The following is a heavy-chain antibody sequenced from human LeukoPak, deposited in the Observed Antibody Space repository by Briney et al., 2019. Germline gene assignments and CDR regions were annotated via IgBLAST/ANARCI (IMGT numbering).Heavy chain of an antibody. D-gene: IGHD3-3*01. CDR3: ARSPLLRWFDP. Sequence: SETPSLTCTVSGGSISSYYWSWIRPPPGKGLEWIGNIHYSGSTNYNPSLNSRVTISVDTSKSHFSLKLSSVTAADTAVYYCARSPLLRWFDPWGQGTLVTVSS. V-gene: IGHV4-59*01. CDR1: GGSISSYY. J-gene: IGHJ5*02. CDR2: IHYSGST.